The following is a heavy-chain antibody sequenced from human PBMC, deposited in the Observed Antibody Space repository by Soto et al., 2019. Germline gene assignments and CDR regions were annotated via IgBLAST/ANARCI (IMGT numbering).Heavy chain of an antibody. D-gene: IGHD1-7*01. Sequence: SETLSLTCTVSGGSFTSNNWWTWVRQPPGQGLEWIGEIYRTGSTNYNPSLKSRVTISLDKSENQFSLKVTSLTAADTAVYYCASRDPGTSVDYWGQGTLVTV. CDR2: IYRTGST. V-gene: IGHV4-4*02. CDR1: GGSFTSNNW. CDR3: ASRDPGTSVDY. J-gene: IGHJ4*02.